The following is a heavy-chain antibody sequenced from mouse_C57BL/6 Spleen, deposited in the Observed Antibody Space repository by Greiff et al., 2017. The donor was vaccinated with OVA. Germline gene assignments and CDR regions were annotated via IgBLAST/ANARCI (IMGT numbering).Heavy chain of an antibody. J-gene: IGHJ4*01. Sequence: DVQLQESGPELVKPGASVKMSCKASGYTFTDYNMHWVKQSHGKSLEWIGYINPNNGGTSYNQKFKGKATLTVNKSSSTAYMELRSLTSEDSAVYYCARKLTGTPYYAMDYWGQGTSVTVSS. CDR3: ARKLTGTPYYAMDY. V-gene: IGHV1-22*01. D-gene: IGHD4-1*01. CDR2: INPNNGGT. CDR1: GYTFTDYN.